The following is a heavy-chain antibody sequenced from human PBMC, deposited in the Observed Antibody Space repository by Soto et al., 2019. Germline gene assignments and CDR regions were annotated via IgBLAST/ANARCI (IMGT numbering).Heavy chain of an antibody. V-gene: IGHV4-59*01. Sequence: SETLSLTCTVSGGSITDYYWSWIRQSPRKGLEWIGNIHYSGSTNYNPSLKSRVTISVDTSKTQFSLKLTSATAADTAVYYCSREGAFGDTPWGQGTLVTVSS. CDR2: IHYSGST. CDR1: GGSITDYY. J-gene: IGHJ5*02. D-gene: IGHD4-17*01. CDR3: SREGAFGDTP.